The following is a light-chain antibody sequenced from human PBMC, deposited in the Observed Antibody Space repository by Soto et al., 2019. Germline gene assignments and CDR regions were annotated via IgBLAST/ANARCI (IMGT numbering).Light chain of an antibody. V-gene: IGLV3-1*01. CDR1: KLGSKY. Sequence: SYELTQPPSVSVSPGQTAGITCSGDKLGSKYVCWYQQKPGQSPVVVIYQDSKRPSGIPERFSGSNSENTATLTISGTQAMDEADYYCQAWDSSTVVFGGGTMLTVL. J-gene: IGLJ2*01. CDR2: QDS. CDR3: QAWDSSTVV.